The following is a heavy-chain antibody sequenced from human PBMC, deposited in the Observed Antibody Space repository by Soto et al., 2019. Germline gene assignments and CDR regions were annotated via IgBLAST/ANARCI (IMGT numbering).Heavy chain of an antibody. CDR3: ARRYGYCFDY. CDR2: IYYSGST. Sequence: QVQLQESGPGLVKPSETLSLTCTVSGGSISSYYWSWIRQPPGKGLEWIGYIYYSGSTNYNPSLKSRATISVDTSKTQLSLNLSSVTAADTAVYYCARRYGYCFDYWGQGTLVTVSS. CDR1: GGSISSYY. V-gene: IGHV4-59*08. D-gene: IGHD1-1*01. J-gene: IGHJ4*02.